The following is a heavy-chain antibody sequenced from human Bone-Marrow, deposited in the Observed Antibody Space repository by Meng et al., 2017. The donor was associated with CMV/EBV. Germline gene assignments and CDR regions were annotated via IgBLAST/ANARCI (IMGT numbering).Heavy chain of an antibody. V-gene: IGHV3-7*01. CDR2: IKQDGSEK. Sequence: GESLKISCAASGFTFSSYWMSWVRQAPGKGLEWVANIKQDGSEKYYVDSVKGRFTISRDNAKNSLYLQMNSLRAEDTAVYYCAREGAGYCSSTSCYVTYNYYGMDVWGQGTTVTVSS. CDR3: AREGAGYCSSTSCYVTYNYYGMDV. CDR1: GFTFSSYW. D-gene: IGHD2-2*01. J-gene: IGHJ6*02.